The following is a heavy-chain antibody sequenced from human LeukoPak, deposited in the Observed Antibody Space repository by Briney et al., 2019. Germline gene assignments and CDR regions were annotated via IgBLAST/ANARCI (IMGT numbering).Heavy chain of an antibody. CDR3: ARAPETYSSTGSGYYGMDV. D-gene: IGHD6-13*01. Sequence: GGSLRLSCAASGFTFSSYDMHWVRQATGKGLEWVSAIGTAGDTYSPGSVKGRFTIPRENAKNSLYLQMNSLGAADTAVYYCARAPETYSSTGSGYYGMDVWGQGTTVTVSS. CDR1: GFTFSSYD. CDR2: IGTAGDT. V-gene: IGHV3-13*01. J-gene: IGHJ6*02.